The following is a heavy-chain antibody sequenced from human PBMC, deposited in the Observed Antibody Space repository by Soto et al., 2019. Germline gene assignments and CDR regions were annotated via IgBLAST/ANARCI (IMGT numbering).Heavy chain of an antibody. Sequence: ASVKVSCKASGYTFTGYYMHWVRQAPGQGLEWMGWINPNSGGTNYAQKFQGWVTMTRDTSISTAYMELSRLRSDDTAVYYCARDSCSSTSCYENNWFDPWGQGTLVTVSS. D-gene: IGHD2-2*01. CDR3: ARDSCSSTSCYENNWFDP. J-gene: IGHJ5*02. V-gene: IGHV1-2*04. CDR2: INPNSGGT. CDR1: GYTFTGYY.